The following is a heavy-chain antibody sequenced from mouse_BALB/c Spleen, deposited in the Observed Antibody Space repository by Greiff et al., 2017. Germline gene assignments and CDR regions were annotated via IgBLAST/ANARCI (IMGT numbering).Heavy chain of an antibody. CDR3: TRYDHYYGYRYYAMDY. J-gene: IGHJ4*01. CDR2: IYPGNSDT. CDR1: GYTFTSYW. Sequence: EVQLQQSGTVLARPGASVKMSCKASGYTFTSYWMHWVKQRPGQGLEWIGAIYPGNSDTSYNQKFKGKAKLTAVTSTSTAYMELSSLTNEDSAVYYCTRYDHYYGYRYYAMDYWGQGTSVTVSS. V-gene: IGHV1-5*01. D-gene: IGHD1-2*01.